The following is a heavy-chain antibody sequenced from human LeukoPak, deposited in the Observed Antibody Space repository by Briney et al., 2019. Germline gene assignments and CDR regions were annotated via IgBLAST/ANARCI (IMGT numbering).Heavy chain of an antibody. CDR3: ARDRPGGFGEFPYYYYGMDV. V-gene: IGHV1-18*01. D-gene: IGHD3-10*01. Sequence: ASVKVSCKASGYTFTSYGISWVRQAPGQGLEWMGWISAYNGNTNYAQKLQGRVTMTTDTSTSTAYMELRSLRADDTAVYYCARDRPGGFGEFPYYYYGMDVWGQGTTVTVSS. CDR2: ISAYNGNT. CDR1: GYTFTSYG. J-gene: IGHJ6*02.